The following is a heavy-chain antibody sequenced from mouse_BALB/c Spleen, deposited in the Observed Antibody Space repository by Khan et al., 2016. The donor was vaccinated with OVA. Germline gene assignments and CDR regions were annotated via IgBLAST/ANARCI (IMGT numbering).Heavy chain of an antibody. CDR1: GISITTGNYR. Sequence: VQLKESGPGLVKPSQTVSLTCTVTGISITTGNYRWSWIRQFPGNKLEWIGYIYYSGTITYNPSLTSRTTITRDTSKNQFFLEMNSLTAEDTATYYGGRDNVGYRYWYFDVWGAGTTVTVSS. CDR3: GRDNVGYRYWYFDV. J-gene: IGHJ1*01. V-gene: IGHV3-5*02. D-gene: IGHD2-2*01. CDR2: IYYSGTI.